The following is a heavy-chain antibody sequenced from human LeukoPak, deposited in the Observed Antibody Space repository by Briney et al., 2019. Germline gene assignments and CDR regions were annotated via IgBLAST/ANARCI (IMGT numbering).Heavy chain of an antibody. V-gene: IGHV4-34*01. CDR1: GGSFSGYY. D-gene: IGHD6-13*01. J-gene: IGHJ5*01. CDR2: INHSGST. Sequence: SETLSLTCAVYGGSFSGYYWSWIRQPPGKGLEWIGEINHSGSTNYNPSLKSRVTISVDTSKNQFSLKLSSVTAADTAVYYCARGRGAAADNWLDSWGQGTLVTVSS. CDR3: ARGRGAAADNWLDS.